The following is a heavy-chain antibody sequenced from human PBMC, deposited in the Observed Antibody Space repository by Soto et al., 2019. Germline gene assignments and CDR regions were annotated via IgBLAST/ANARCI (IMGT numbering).Heavy chain of an antibody. Sequence: GCCLIPPHAASRYAFSRPHMHLVHRTPGNGLEWIAYINRRGVTHYADSVEGRFSISRDNAQSALFLQMLSLRDEDTAGYYCARDAAEINSYYIECCGQGVRVTVSA. V-gene: IGHV3-48*02. CDR3: ARDAAEINSYYIEC. J-gene: IGHJ4*02. CDR1: RYAFSRPH. D-gene: IGHD3-16*01. CDR2: INRRGVT.